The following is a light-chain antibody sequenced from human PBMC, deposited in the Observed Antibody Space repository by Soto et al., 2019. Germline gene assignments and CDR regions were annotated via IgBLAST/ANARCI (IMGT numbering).Light chain of an antibody. CDR1: ESVSGN. J-gene: IGKJ5*01. CDR3: QQYSKWPT. Sequence: EIVMTQSPATLSVSPGERATLSCRVSESVSGNLAWYQQKPGQAPRLLIYDTASRATAIPARFSGSGSGTEFTLTISSLQSEDFAVYYCQQYSKWPTFGQGTRLEIK. V-gene: IGKV3-15*01. CDR2: DTA.